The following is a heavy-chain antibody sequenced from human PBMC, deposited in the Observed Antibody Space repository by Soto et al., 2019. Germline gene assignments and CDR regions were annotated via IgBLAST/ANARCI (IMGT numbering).Heavy chain of an antibody. J-gene: IGHJ4*02. CDR3: ARDDYGDYSLAV. Sequence: SETLSLTCTVSGGSISSYYWSWIRQPPGKGLEWIGYIYYSGSTNYNPSLKSRVTISVDTSKNQFSLKLSSVTAADTAVYYCARDDYGDYSLAVWGQGTLVTVSS. CDR1: GGSISSYY. D-gene: IGHD4-17*01. V-gene: IGHV4-59*01. CDR2: IYYSGST.